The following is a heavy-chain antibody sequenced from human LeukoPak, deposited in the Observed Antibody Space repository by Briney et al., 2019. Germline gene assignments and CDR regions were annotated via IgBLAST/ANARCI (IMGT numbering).Heavy chain of an antibody. CDR2: IYYSGGT. J-gene: IGHJ6*02. CDR1: GGSISSGDYY. Sequence: PSETLSLTCTVSGGSISSGDYYWSWIRQPPGKGLEWIGYIYYSGGTYYNPSLKSRVTISVDTSKNQFSLKLSSVTAADTAVYYCARVGGSGSPYYYGMDVWGQGTTVTVSS. V-gene: IGHV4-30-4*01. D-gene: IGHD3-10*01. CDR3: ARVGGSGSPYYYGMDV.